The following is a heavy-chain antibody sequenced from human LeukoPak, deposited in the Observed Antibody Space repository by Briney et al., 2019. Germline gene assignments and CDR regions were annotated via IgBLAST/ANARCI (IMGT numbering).Heavy chain of an antibody. V-gene: IGHV3-53*01. CDR1: GFTFDDYA. D-gene: IGHD4-23*01. J-gene: IGHJ4*02. Sequence: PGGSLRLSCAASGFTFDDYAMHWVRQAPGKGLEWVSLIYSSGSTYYADSVKGRFTISRDNSKNTLYLQVNSLRAEDTAVYYCARRGDGGRSFDYWGQGTLVTVSS. CDR3: ARRGDGGRSFDY. CDR2: IYSSGST.